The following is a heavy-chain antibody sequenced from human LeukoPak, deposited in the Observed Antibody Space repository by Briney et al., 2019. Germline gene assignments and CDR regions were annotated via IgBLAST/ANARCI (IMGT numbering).Heavy chain of an antibody. Sequence: ASVKVSCKASGYTFTGYYIHWVRQAPGQGLEWMGWINPTHGGTNYAQKFQGRVTMTRDTSISTAYMEVSRLRSDDTVMYYCAIVTTADGYWGQGTLLTVSS. D-gene: IGHD4-17*01. CDR2: INPTHGGT. CDR3: AIVTTADGY. CDR1: GYTFTGYY. J-gene: IGHJ4*02. V-gene: IGHV1-2*02.